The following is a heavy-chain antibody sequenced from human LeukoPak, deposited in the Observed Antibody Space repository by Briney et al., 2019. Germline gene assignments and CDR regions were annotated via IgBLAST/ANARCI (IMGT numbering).Heavy chain of an antibody. Sequence: GGSLRLSCAASGFTFSSYGMHWVRQAPGKGLEWVAVIWYDGSNKYYADSVKGRFTISRDNSKNTLYLQMNSLRAEDTSVYYCARDRGYCSGGSCYSGIPDYWGQGTLVTVSS. D-gene: IGHD2-15*01. V-gene: IGHV3-33*01. CDR2: IWYDGSNK. J-gene: IGHJ4*02. CDR3: ARDRGYCSGGSCYSGIPDY. CDR1: GFTFSSYG.